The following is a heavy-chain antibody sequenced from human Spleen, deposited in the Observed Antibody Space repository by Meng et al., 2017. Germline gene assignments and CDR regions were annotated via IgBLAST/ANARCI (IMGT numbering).Heavy chain of an antibody. D-gene: IGHD5-18*01. CDR3: ARERQHLDTYDAFDV. CDR1: GFTFSSYA. CDR2: ISGSGGST. V-gene: IGHV3-23*01. Sequence: GGSLRLSCAASGFTFSSYAMSWVRQAPGKGLEWVSAISGSGGSTYYADSVRGRFTMSRDNSKNTLYLQMRSLRAEDTAVYYCARERQHLDTYDAFDVWGLGTMVTVSS. J-gene: IGHJ3*01.